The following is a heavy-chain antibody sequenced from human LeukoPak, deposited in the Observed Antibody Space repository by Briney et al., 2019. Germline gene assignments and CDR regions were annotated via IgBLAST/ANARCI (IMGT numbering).Heavy chain of an antibody. V-gene: IGHV3-30*02. J-gene: IGHJ4*02. D-gene: IGHD3-3*01. CDR2: IRYDGSNK. CDR3: APFGVVTFRFDY. Sequence: PGGSLRLSCAASGFTFSSYGMHWVRQAPGKGLEWVAFIRYDGSNKYYADSVKGRFTISRDNSKNTLYLQMNSLRAEDTAVYYCAPFGVVTFRFDYWGQGTLVTVSS. CDR1: GFTFSSYG.